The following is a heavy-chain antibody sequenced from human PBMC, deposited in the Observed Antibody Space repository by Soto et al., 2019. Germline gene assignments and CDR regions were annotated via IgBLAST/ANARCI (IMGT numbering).Heavy chain of an antibody. Sequence: ASVKAACKASGPTYITSALSWVRPAPGQVLEWIGRVSAYNGGTIYAQKFQGRVTITTDTSTNTAYMDLMSLTSGDTAVNYCARDFLPPLSWGSATSHYAIYYIEVWGEGTTVT. CDR2: VSAYNGGT. J-gene: IGHJ6*02. CDR1: GPTYITSA. CDR3: ARDFLPPLSWGSATSHYAIYYIEV. V-gene: IGHV1-18*01. D-gene: IGHD2-2*01.